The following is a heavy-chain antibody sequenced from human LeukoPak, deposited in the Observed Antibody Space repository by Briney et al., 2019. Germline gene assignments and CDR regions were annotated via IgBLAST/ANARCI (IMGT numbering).Heavy chain of an antibody. Sequence: GGSLRLSCAASGFTFSSYSMNWVRQAPGKGLEWVSSISSSSSYIYYADSVKGRFTIPRDNAKNSLYLQMNSLRAEDTAVYYCASTEEGCSSTSCYGTFDYWGQGTLVTVSS. CDR1: GFTFSSYS. CDR2: ISSSSSYI. CDR3: ASTEEGCSSTSCYGTFDY. J-gene: IGHJ4*02. D-gene: IGHD2-2*01. V-gene: IGHV3-21*01.